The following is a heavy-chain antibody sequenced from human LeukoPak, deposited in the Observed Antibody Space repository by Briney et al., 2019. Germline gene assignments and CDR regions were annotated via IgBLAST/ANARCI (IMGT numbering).Heavy chain of an antibody. CDR1: GGSISSNSYH. V-gene: IGHV4-39*01. D-gene: IGHD3-10*01. CDR2: IYYSGST. Sequence: PSETLSLTCTVSGGSISSNSYHWGWIRQPPGKGLKWIGSIYYSGSTYYNPSLESRVTISVDTSKNQFSLKLNSVTAADTAVYYCARNRYYYGSGNYGVPNWFDPWGQGTLVTVSS. CDR3: ARNRYYYGSGNYGVPNWFDP. J-gene: IGHJ5*02.